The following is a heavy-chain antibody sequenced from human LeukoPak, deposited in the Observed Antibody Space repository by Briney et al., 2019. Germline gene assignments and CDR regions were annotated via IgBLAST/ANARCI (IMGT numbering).Heavy chain of an antibody. J-gene: IGHJ6*03. CDR2: IYTSGST. V-gene: IGHV4-4*09. D-gene: IGHD6-13*01. Sequence: SETLSLTCTVSGVSISSYYWSWIRQPPGKGLEWLGYIYTSGSTNYNPSLKSRVTISVDTSKNQFSLKLSSVTAADTAVYYCARLLSSPTNYYYMDVWGKGTTVTVSS. CDR1: GVSISSYY. CDR3: ARLLSSPTNYYYMDV.